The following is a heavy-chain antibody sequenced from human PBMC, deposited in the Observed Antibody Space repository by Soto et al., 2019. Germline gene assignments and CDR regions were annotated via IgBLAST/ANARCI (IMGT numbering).Heavy chain of an antibody. D-gene: IGHD3-16*01. Sequence: PSETLSLTCTVSGGSISSGGYYWNWIRQHPGKGLEWIGYIYYIGSTYYNPSLKSRVTISLDTSKNQFSLKLSSVTAAETAVYYCARSAFPWGQGTLVTVSS. J-gene: IGHJ5*02. CDR3: ARSAFP. CDR2: IYYIGST. V-gene: IGHV4-31*03. CDR1: GGSISSGGYY.